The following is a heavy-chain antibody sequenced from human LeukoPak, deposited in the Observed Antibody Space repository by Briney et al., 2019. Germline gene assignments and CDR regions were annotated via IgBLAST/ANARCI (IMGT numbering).Heavy chain of an antibody. D-gene: IGHD2-15*01. CDR2: ISSSGSTI. CDR1: GFTFSGYE. Sequence: GGSLRLSCAASGFTFSGYEMNWVRQAPGKGLEWVSYISSSGSTIYYADSVKGRFTISRDNAKNSLYLQMNSLRAEDTAVYYCARVLYCSGGSCSHYFDYWGQGTLVTVSS. J-gene: IGHJ4*02. V-gene: IGHV3-48*03. CDR3: ARVLYCSGGSCSHYFDY.